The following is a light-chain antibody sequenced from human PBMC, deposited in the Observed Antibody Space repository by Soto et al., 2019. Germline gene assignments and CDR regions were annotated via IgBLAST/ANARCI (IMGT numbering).Light chain of an antibody. V-gene: IGKV3-20*01. CDR3: QQYGGSPRT. Sequence: EVVFTQSPCTLSLSPGERATLSCRASQSVSSSYLAWYQQKPGQAPRLLIYGASSRATGIPDRFGGSGSGTDFTLTISRLEPEDFAVYYCQQYGGSPRTFGQGTKVDIK. J-gene: IGKJ1*01. CDR1: QSVSSSY. CDR2: GAS.